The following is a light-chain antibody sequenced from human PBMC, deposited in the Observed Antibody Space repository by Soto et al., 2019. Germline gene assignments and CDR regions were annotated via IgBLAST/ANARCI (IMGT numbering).Light chain of an antibody. CDR3: HQYGSTPFT. CDR2: GAS. Sequence: EIVLTQSPGTLSLSPGDIATLSCRASQSVSTNYLAWYQQKLGQAPRLLIYGASSRATGIPDRFSGNGSGTDFTLTISRLEPEDFAVYYCHQYGSTPFTFGPGTKVDIK. J-gene: IGKJ3*01. V-gene: IGKV3-20*01. CDR1: QSVSTNY.